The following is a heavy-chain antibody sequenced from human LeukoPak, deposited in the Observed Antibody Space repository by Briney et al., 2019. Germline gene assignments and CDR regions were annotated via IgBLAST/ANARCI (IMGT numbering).Heavy chain of an antibody. J-gene: IGHJ4*02. CDR3: ARRAGAYSHPYDY. V-gene: IGHV3-15*01. D-gene: IGHD4/OR15-4a*01. CDR2: IKSKTDGGTT. CDR1: GLTFSNAW. Sequence: PGGSLRLSCAASGLTFSNAWMSWVRQAPGKGLEWVGRIKSKTDGGTTDYAAPVKGRFTISRDYSKNTLYLQMNSLKTEDTAVYYCARRAGAYSHPYDYWGQGTLVTVSS.